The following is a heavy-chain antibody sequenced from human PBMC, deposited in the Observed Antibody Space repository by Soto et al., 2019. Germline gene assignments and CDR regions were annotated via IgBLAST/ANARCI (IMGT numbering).Heavy chain of an antibody. CDR2: IWYDGSNK. CDR3: AGSYYYGSGSYDFDY. J-gene: IGHJ4*02. Sequence: PGGSLRLSCAASGFTFSSYGMHWVRQAPGKGLEWVAVIWYDGSNKYYADSVKGRFTISRDNSKNTLYLQMNSLRAEDTAVYYCAGSYYYGSGSYDFDYWGQGTLVTVS. CDR1: GFTFSSYG. D-gene: IGHD3-10*01. V-gene: IGHV3-33*01.